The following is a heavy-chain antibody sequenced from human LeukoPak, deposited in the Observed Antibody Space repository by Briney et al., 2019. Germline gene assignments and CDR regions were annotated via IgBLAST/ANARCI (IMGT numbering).Heavy chain of an antibody. Sequence: GGSLRLSCVASGFTFGKYWMSWVRQAPGKGLEWVANIKLDGSEKSYVDSVKGRFTISRDNTKNSLYLQMNSLRVEDTAVFYCARDQYDTWSRRGNFDSWGQGTLVIVSS. CDR3: ARDQYDTWSRRGNFDS. CDR1: GFTFGKYW. V-gene: IGHV3-7*03. D-gene: IGHD3-3*01. CDR2: IKLDGSEK. J-gene: IGHJ4*02.